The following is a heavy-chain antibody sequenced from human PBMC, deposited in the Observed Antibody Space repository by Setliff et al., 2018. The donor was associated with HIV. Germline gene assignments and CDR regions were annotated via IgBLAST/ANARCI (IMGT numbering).Heavy chain of an antibody. D-gene: IGHD2-2*01. V-gene: IGHV4-34*01. CDR2: INHSGST. J-gene: IGHJ5*02. CDR1: GGSFSGYY. Sequence: SETLSLTCAVYGGSFSGYYWSWIRQPTGKGLEWIGEINHSGSTNYNMSLWSRVTISLDASRNQFSLELISVTAADTAVYYCARGLGGYCSSVSCYEADHWGQGTLVTVSS. CDR3: ARGLGGYCSSVSCYEADH.